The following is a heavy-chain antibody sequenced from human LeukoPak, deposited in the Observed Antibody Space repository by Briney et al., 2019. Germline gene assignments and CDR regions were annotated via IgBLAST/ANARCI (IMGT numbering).Heavy chain of an antibody. Sequence: SETLSLSCTVSGASISNYYWNWIRQPPGKGPKWIGYIYYTGSANYNPSLKSRVTISGDTSKNQFSLNLTSVTAADTAVYYCARCTGVVRGLDYWGQGTLVTVSS. D-gene: IGHD2-21*01. V-gene: IGHV4-59*01. J-gene: IGHJ4*02. CDR1: GASISNYY. CDR2: IYYTGSA. CDR3: ARCTGVVRGLDY.